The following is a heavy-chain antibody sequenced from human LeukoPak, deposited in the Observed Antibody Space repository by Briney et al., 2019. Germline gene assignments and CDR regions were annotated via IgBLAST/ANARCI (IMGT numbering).Heavy chain of an antibody. CDR3: ARVHYLGTNGVRHHDAFDI. J-gene: IGHJ3*02. V-gene: IGHV1-18*01. D-gene: IGHD2-8*01. CDR2: ISAYNGNT. CDR1: GYTFTSYG. Sequence: ASVKVSCKASGYTFTSYGISWVRQAPGQGLEWMGWISAYNGNTNYAQTLQGRVTMTTDTSTSTAYMELRSLRSDDTAVYYCARVHYLGTNGVRHHDAFDIWGQGTMVTVSS.